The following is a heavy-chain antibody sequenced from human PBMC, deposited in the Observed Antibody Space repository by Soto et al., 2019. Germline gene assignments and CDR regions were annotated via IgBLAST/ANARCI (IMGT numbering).Heavy chain of an antibody. CDR1: GCTLSTYA. V-gene: IGHV3-23*01. J-gene: IGHJ6*02. Sequence: GGSMRLSCVGSGCTLSTYAMSWVRQPPGKGLEWVSAIRGTGGSTLYADPVKGRFTISRDDFRNTEYLQMDSLRHEDTAVYLCAKDGFRGVREVDVWGQGXAVTVSS. CDR3: AKDGFRGVREVDV. D-gene: IGHD3-10*02. CDR2: IRGTGGST.